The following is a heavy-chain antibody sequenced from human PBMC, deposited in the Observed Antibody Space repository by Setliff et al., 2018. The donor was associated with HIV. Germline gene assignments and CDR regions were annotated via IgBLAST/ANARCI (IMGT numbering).Heavy chain of an antibody. J-gene: IGHJ4*02. CDR1: GFTFGDYA. CDR3: TRFLRKRGYNYGLDY. Sequence: GGSLRLSCAASGFTFGDYAMSWVRQAPGKGLEWVGFIRSKAYGGTTEYAASVKGRLTISRDDSKSIAYLHMNNLKTEDTAVYYCTRFLRKRGYNYGLDYWGQGTLVTVSS. D-gene: IGHD5-18*01. CDR2: IRSKAYGGTT. V-gene: IGHV3-49*04.